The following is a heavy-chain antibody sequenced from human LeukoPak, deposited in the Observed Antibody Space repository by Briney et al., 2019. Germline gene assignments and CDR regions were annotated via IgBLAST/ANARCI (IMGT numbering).Heavy chain of an antibody. CDR3: AKWELYSGFYYIDY. CDR1: GFPLKRYW. D-gene: IGHD1-26*01. Sequence: PGGALLLSCAASGFPLKRYWMTWVRQGPGKGLEGVGNIKPDGSLIYYVDSVKGRFTISRDNAKNSLYLQMNSLRAEDTAVYYCAKWELYSGFYYIDYWGQGTLATVSS. J-gene: IGHJ4*02. CDR2: IKPDGSLI. V-gene: IGHV3-7*01.